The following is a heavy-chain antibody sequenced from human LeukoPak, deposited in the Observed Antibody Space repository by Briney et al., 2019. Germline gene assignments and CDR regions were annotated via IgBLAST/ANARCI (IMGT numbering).Heavy chain of an antibody. Sequence: SETLSLTCTVSGGSISSYYWSWIRQPPGKGLEWIGYIYYSGSTNYNPSLKSRVTISVDTSKNQFSLKLSSVTAADTAVYYCARHKSQDYCYYYGMDVWGQGTTVTVSS. CDR3: ARHKSQDYCYYYGMDV. CDR1: GGSISSYY. J-gene: IGHJ6*02. CDR2: IYYSGST. V-gene: IGHV4-59*08.